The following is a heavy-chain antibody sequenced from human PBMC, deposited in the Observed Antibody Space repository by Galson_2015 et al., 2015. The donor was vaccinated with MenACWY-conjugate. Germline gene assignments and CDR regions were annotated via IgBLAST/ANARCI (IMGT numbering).Heavy chain of an antibody. J-gene: IGHJ6*02. D-gene: IGHD6-19*01. Sequence: AVISYDGSTKYYAASVKGRFTISRDNSKNTLYLQMNSLRAEDTAVYYCAKGGLWYSSGWYSNYYYYGMDVWGQGTTVTVSS. CDR3: AKGGLWYSSGWYSNYYYYGMDV. V-gene: IGHV3-30*18. CDR2: ISYDGSTK.